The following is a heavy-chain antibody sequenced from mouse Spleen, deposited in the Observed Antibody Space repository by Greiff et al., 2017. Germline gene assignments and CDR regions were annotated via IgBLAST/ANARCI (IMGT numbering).Heavy chain of an antibody. V-gene: IGHV3-2*02. CDR3: ARNGYFDY. Sequence: EVKLVESGPGLVKPSQSLSLTCTVTGYSITSDYAWNWIRQFPGNKLEWMGYISYSGSTSYNPSLKSRISITRDTSKNQFFLQLNSVTTEDTATYYCARNGYFDYWGQGTTLTVSS. J-gene: IGHJ2*01. CDR2: ISYSGST. CDR1: GYSITSDYA.